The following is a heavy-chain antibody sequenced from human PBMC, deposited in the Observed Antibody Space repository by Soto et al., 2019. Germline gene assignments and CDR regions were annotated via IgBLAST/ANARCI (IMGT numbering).Heavy chain of an antibody. CDR3: ARLGGYIHYYYGMDV. J-gene: IGHJ6*02. Sequence: SETLSLTCAVSGGSISSSNWWSWVRQPPGKGLEWIGEIYHSGSTNYNPSLKSRVTISVDKSKNQFSLKLSSVTAADTAVYYCARLGGYIHYYYGMDVWGQGTTVTVSS. CDR1: GGSISSSNW. D-gene: IGHD3-22*01. V-gene: IGHV4-4*02. CDR2: IYHSGST.